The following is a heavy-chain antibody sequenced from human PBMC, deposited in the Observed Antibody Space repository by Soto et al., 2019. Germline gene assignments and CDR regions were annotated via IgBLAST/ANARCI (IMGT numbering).Heavy chain of an antibody. CDR3: ARVVRGAQYYYYYGMDV. D-gene: IGHD3-10*01. CDR2: INAGNGNA. V-gene: IGHV1-3*01. CDR1: GYTFTSYA. J-gene: IGHJ6*02. Sequence: ASVKVSCTASGYTFTSYAMHWVRQAPGQRLEWMGWINAGNGNAKYSQKFQGRVTITRDTSASTAYMELSSLRSEDTAVYYCARVVRGAQYYYYYGMDVWGQGTTVTVSS.